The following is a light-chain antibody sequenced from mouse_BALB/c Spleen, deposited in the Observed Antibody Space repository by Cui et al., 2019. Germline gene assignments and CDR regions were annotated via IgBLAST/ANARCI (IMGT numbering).Light chain of an antibody. CDR1: QTICTW. Sequence: DILMIQSSASQSASLGESVTISCLASQTICTWLAWYQQKPGKSPQLLIYAATSLADGVPSRFSGSGSGTKFSFKISSLQAEDFGSYYCQQLYSTPLTFGAGTKLELK. CDR2: AAT. CDR3: QQLYSTPLT. J-gene: IGKJ5*01. V-gene: IGKV12-98*01.